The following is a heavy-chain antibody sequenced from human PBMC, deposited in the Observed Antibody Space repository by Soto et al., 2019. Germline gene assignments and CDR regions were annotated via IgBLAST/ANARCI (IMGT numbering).Heavy chain of an antibody. Sequence: QVQLQESGPGLVKPSGTLSLTCAVSGGSISSSNWWSWVRQPPGKGLEWIGEIYHSGSTNYNPSLKRRVTISVAKSKNQFSLKLSSVTAADTAVYYCASREGGYCISTSCYAGFDYWGQGTLVTVSS. CDR3: ASREGGYCISTSCYAGFDY. CDR1: GGSISSSNW. J-gene: IGHJ4*02. D-gene: IGHD2-2*01. CDR2: IYHSGST. V-gene: IGHV4-4*02.